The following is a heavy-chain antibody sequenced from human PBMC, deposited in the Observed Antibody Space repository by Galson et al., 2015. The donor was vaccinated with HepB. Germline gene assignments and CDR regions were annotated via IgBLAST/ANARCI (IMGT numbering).Heavy chain of an antibody. V-gene: IGHV3-7*03. CDR1: GFTFSSYW. D-gene: IGHD3-10*01. Sequence: SLRLSCAASGFTFSSYWMSWVRQAPGKGLEWVANIKQDGSEKYYVDSVKGRFTISRDNAKNPLYLQMNSLRAEDTAVYYCARVDLYGSGSYPWWFDPWGQGTLVTVSS. J-gene: IGHJ5*02. CDR2: IKQDGSEK. CDR3: ARVDLYGSGSYPWWFDP.